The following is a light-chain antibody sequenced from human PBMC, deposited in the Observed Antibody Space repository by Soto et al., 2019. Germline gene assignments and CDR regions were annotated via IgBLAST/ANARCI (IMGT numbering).Light chain of an antibody. CDR1: RGHSSYA. J-gene: IGLJ2*01. V-gene: IGLV4-69*01. Sequence: QLVLTQSPSASASLGASVKLTCTLSRGHSSYAIAWHQQQPVKGPRYLINLKIDGSHSKGDGVPDRFSGSSSGAERYLTISSLQSEDEADYYCQTWVTGIVVFGGGTKLNVL. CDR3: QTWVTGIVV. CDR2: LKIDGSH.